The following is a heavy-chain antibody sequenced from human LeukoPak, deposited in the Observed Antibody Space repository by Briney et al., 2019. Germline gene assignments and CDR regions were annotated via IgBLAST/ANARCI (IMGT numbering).Heavy chain of an antibody. CDR3: ARYRPHGYDFWSGYHHDAFDY. CDR2: ISYDGSNK. D-gene: IGHD3-3*01. V-gene: IGHV3-30-3*01. CDR1: GFTFSSYA. Sequence: GRSLRLSCAASGFTFSSYAMHWVRQAPGKGLEWVAVISYDGSNKYYADSVKGRFTISRDNSKNTLYLQMNSLRAEDTAVYYCARYRPHGYDFWSGYHHDAFDYWGQGTLVTVSS. J-gene: IGHJ4*02.